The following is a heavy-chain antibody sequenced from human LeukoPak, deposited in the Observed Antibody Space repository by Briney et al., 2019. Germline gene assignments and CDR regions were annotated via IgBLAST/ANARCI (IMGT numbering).Heavy chain of an antibody. CDR2: IYHSGST. D-gene: IGHD2-15*01. Sequence: TSETLSLTCTVSGGSISSGGYYWSWIRQPPGKGLEWIGYIYHSGSTYYNPSLKSRVTISVDRSKNQFSLKLSSLTAADTAVYYCARSDRYCSGGSCYGGDFDYWGQGTLVTVSS. J-gene: IGHJ4*02. CDR3: ARSDRYCSGGSCYGGDFDY. V-gene: IGHV4-30-2*01. CDR1: GGSISSGGYY.